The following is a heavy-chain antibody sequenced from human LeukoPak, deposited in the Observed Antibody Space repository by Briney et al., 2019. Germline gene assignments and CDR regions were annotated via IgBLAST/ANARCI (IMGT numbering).Heavy chain of an antibody. J-gene: IGHJ4*02. V-gene: IGHV3-30*04. D-gene: IGHD3-22*01. CDR3: ARAYYDSSGYYYVYFDY. CDR1: GFTFSSYA. CDR2: ISYDGSNK. Sequence: GGSLRLSCAASGFTFSSYAMHWVRQAPGKGLEWVAVISYDGSNKYYADSVKGRFTISRDNAKNSLYLQMNSLRADDTAVYYCARAYYDSSGYYYVYFDYWGQGTLVTVSS.